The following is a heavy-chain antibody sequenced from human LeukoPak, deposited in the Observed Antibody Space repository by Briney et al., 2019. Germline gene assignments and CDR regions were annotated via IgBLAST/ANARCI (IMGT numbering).Heavy chain of an antibody. CDR1: GFSFNTDW. Sequence: GGSLRLSCVGSGFSFNTDWMNWVRQAPGKGLEWVANIKPDGSEKYYVDSVEGRFTISRDNAKNSLYLQMNSLRAEDTAVYYCARVLYGGNSNWFDPWGQGTLVTVSS. CDR2: IKPDGSEK. D-gene: IGHD4-23*01. J-gene: IGHJ5*02. CDR3: ARVLYGGNSNWFDP. V-gene: IGHV3-7*01.